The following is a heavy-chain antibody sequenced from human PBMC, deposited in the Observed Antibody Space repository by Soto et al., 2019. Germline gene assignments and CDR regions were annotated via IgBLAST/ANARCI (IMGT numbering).Heavy chain of an antibody. CDR1: RGSFSGYY. D-gene: IGHD2-8*02. V-gene: IGHV4-34*01. J-gene: IGHJ4*02. CDR3: ARDKNTGLFDY. CDR2: INHSGST. Sequence: NPSETLYLTCAVYRGSFSGYYWTWIRQPPGTGLEWIGEINHSGSTNYNPSLKSRVTISVDTSKNQFSLKLTSVTAADTAVYYCARDKNTGLFDYWGQGTLVTVS.